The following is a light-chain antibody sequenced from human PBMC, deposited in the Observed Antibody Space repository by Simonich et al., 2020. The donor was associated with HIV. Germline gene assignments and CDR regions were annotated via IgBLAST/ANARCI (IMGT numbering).Light chain of an antibody. CDR2: WAS. CDR3: QQYYSTPPIT. V-gene: IGKV4-1*01. CDR1: QRVLYSSNNKNY. Sequence: DIVMTQSPDSLAVSLGERATINCKSSQRVLYSSNNKNYLAWYQQKPGQPPKLLIYWASTRESGVPDRFSGSVSGTDFTLTISSLQAEDVAVYYCQQYYSTPPITFGGGTKVEIK. J-gene: IGKJ4*01.